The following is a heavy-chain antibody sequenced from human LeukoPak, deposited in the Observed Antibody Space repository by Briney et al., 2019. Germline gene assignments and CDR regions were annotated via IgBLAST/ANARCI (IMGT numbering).Heavy chain of an antibody. D-gene: IGHD6-13*01. V-gene: IGHV3-30-3*01. Sequence: GGSLRPSCAASGFTFSSYAMHWVRQAPGKGLEWVAVISYDGSNKYYADSVKGRFTISRDNSKNTLYLQMNSLRAEDTAVYYCARGQYSSSWYGSVDYWGQGTLVTVSS. J-gene: IGHJ4*02. CDR2: ISYDGSNK. CDR1: GFTFSSYA. CDR3: ARGQYSSSWYGSVDY.